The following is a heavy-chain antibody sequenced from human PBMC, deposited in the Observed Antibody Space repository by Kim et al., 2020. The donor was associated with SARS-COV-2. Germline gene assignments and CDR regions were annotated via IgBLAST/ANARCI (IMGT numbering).Heavy chain of an antibody. CDR3: AKVGDLYSSGKDAFDI. CDR1: GFTFSSYW. Sequence: GGSLRLSCAASGFTFSSYWMTWVRQAPGKGLEWVANIKHDGNQKYYVDSVKGRFTISRDNAKNSLYLQMNSLRAEDTAVYYCAKVGDLYSSGKDAFDIWG. J-gene: IGHJ3*02. D-gene: IGHD6-19*01. CDR2: IKHDGNQK. V-gene: IGHV3-7*01.